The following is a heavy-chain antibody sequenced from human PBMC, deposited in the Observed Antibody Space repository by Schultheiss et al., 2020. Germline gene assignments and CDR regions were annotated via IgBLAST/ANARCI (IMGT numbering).Heavy chain of an antibody. Sequence: GGSLRLSCAASGFTFSDYYMSWVRQAPGKGLEWVSAISGSGGSTYFADTVKGRFTISRDNSKNTLYLQMNSLRGEDTAVYYCVRTGRAAAGTDYWGQGTLVTVSS. CDR3: VRTGRAAAGTDY. J-gene: IGHJ4*02. CDR1: GFTFSDYY. D-gene: IGHD6-13*01. CDR2: ISGSGGST. V-gene: IGHV3-23*01.